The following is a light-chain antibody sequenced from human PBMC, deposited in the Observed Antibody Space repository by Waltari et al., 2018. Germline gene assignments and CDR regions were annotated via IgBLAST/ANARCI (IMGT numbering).Light chain of an antibody. Sequence: EVVLTQSPDTLSLSQGERATLSCRASQSLTKRYLAWYQQKPGRAPRLLIYGASSRAAGIPDRFSGSGSGTDFTLTISRLEPEDFAVYYCQQYGSSVLYTFGQGTKLEIK. J-gene: IGKJ2*01. CDR2: GAS. CDR1: QSLTKRY. V-gene: IGKV3-20*01. CDR3: QQYGSSVLYT.